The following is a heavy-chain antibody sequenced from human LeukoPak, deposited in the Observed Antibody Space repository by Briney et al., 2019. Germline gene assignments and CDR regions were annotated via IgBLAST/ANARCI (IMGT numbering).Heavy chain of an antibody. J-gene: IGHJ4*02. D-gene: IGHD2-15*01. V-gene: IGHV1-69*13. Sequence: SLKVSCKAAGYTFTGYYMHWVRQAPGQGLEWMGGIIPIFGTANYAQKFQGRATITADESTSTAYMELSSLRSEDTAVYYCASGYCSGGSCSGYYFDYWGQGTLVTVSS. CDR2: IIPIFGTA. CDR3: ASGYCSGGSCSGYYFDY. CDR1: GYTFTGYY.